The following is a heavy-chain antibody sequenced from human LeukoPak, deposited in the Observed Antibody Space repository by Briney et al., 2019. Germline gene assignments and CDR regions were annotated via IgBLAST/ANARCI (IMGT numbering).Heavy chain of an antibody. V-gene: IGHV5-51*01. J-gene: IGHJ4*02. D-gene: IGHD6-19*01. Sequence: GESLKISCKGSGYRSSDYWIGWVRQMPGKGLGWMGIIYGGGSETRYSPSLQGQVTISADKSINTAYLQWSSLKASDTAMYYCARTTTYSSGWYGAYWGQGTLVTVSS. CDR1: GYRSSDYW. CDR3: ARTTTYSSGWYGAY. CDR2: IYGGGSET.